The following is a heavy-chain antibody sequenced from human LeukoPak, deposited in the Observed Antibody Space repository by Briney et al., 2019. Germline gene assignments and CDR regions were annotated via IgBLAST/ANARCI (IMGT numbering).Heavy chain of an antibody. CDR1: GGSISSSSYY. D-gene: IGHD3-16*02. Sequence: SETLSLTCTVSGGSISSSSYYWGWIRQPPGKGLEWIGSIYYSGSTYYIPSLKSRVTISVDTSKNQFSLKLSSVTAADTAVYYCASLVRRNYDYVWGSYRSNWFDPWGQGTLVTVSS. V-gene: IGHV4-39*01. CDR3: ASLVRRNYDYVWGSYRSNWFDP. J-gene: IGHJ5*02. CDR2: IYYSGST.